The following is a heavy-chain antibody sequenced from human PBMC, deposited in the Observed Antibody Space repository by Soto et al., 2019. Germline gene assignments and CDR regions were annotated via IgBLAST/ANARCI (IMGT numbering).Heavy chain of an antibody. J-gene: IGHJ6*03. V-gene: IGHV3-33*08. CDR2: IWYDGSNK. D-gene: IGHD6-6*01. CDR3: ARFEDSSTYYYYMDV. Sequence: GGSLRLSCAASGFTFSSYGMHWVRQAPGKGLEWVAVIWYDGSNKYYADSVKGRFTISRDNSKNTLYLQMNSLRAEDTAVYYCARFEDSSTYYYYMDVWGKGTTVTVSS. CDR1: GFTFSSYG.